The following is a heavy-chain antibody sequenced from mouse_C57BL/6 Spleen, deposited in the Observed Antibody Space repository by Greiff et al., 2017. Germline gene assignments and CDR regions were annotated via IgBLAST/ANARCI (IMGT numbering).Heavy chain of an antibody. D-gene: IGHD1-1*01. Sequence: QVQLQQSGAELMKPGASVKLSCKATGYTFTGYWIEWVKQRPGHGLEWIGEILPGSGSTNYNDKFKGKATFTADTSSNTAYMQLSSLTTEDSALYYCARTYGISYYFDVWGPGTTVTVSS. CDR3: ARTYGISYYFDV. V-gene: IGHV1-9*01. CDR1: GYTFTGYW. J-gene: IGHJ1*01. CDR2: ILPGSGST.